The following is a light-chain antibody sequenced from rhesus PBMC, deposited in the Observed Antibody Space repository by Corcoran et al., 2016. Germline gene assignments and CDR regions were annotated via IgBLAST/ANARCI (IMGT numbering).Light chain of an antibody. CDR2: DSS. V-gene: IGKV3-42*03. J-gene: IGKJ1*01. CDR1: QSVRNS. Sequence: DIVLTQSPATLSLSPGERATLSCRASQSVRNSLAWYQQMPGQVPRLLIYDSSTRGSGIPGRISGSGSGTDFTLTISSLEPEDFGIYYCQHYITWPRTFGQGTKVEFK. CDR3: QHYITWPRT.